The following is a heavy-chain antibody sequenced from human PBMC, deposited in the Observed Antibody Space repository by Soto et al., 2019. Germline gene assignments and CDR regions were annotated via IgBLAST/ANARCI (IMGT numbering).Heavy chain of an antibody. D-gene: IGHD6-19*01. V-gene: IGHV3-23*01. Sequence: EVQLLESGGGLVQPGGSLRLSCAASGFTFSSYAMNWVRPAPGKGLEWVSVISGNGGSTYYADSVKGRFTISRDNSKNTLYLQMNRLRAEDTAVYYCASRSSGWYFDYWGQGTLVTVSS. J-gene: IGHJ4*02. CDR2: ISGNGGST. CDR1: GFTFSSYA. CDR3: ASRSSGWYFDY.